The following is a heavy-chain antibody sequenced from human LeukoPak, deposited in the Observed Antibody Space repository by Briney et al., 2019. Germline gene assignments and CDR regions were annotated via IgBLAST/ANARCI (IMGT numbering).Heavy chain of an antibody. Sequence: ASVKVSCKASGGTFSSYAINWVRQATGQGLEWLGWMNPNSGNTGYAQKFQGRVTMTRNISITTAYMELSNLRSEDTAVYYCARVAGNCGGDCYRLLYWGQGTLVTVSS. CDR1: GGTFSSYA. CDR2: MNPNSGNT. V-gene: IGHV1-8*02. J-gene: IGHJ4*02. D-gene: IGHD2-21*01. CDR3: ARVAGNCGGDCYRLLY.